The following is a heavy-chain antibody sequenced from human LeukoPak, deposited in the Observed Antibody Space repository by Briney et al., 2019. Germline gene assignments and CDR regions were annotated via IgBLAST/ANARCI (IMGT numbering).Heavy chain of an antibody. Sequence: PSETLSLTCTVSGGSISSYYWSWIRQPPGKGLEWIGYIYYSGSTNYNSSLRSRVTISVDTSKNQFSLKLRSVTAADTAVYYCARLWFGELLPFDYWGQGTLVTVSS. CDR2: IYYSGST. D-gene: IGHD3-10*01. J-gene: IGHJ4*02. CDR3: ARLWFGELLPFDY. V-gene: IGHV4-59*01. CDR1: GGSISSYY.